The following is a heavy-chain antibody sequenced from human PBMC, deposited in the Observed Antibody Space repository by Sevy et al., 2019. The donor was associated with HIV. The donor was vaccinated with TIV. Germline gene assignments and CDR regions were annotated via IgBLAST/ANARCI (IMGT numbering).Heavy chain of an antibody. CDR2: ISSSGSTI. CDR1: GFTFSDYY. J-gene: IGHJ6*02. V-gene: IGHV3-11*01. D-gene: IGHD3-3*01. CDR3: AGDFWSHEDGMDV. Sequence: GGSLRLSCAASGFTFSDYYMSWIRQAPGKGLEWVSYISSSGSTIYYADSVKGRFTISRDNAKNSLYLQMNSLRAEDTAVYYCAGDFWSHEDGMDVRGQGTTVTVSS.